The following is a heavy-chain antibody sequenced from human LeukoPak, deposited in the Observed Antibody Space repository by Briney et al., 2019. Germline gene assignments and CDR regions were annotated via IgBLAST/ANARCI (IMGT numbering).Heavy chain of an antibody. Sequence: PGGSLRLPCAASGFTFSSYSMNWVRQAPGKGLEWVSSISSSSSYIYYADSVKGRFTISRDNAKNSLYLQMNSLRAEDTAVYYCARDTFIYGGPYYYYYGMDVWGQGTTVTVSS. CDR3: ARDTFIYGGPYYYYYGMDV. V-gene: IGHV3-21*01. J-gene: IGHJ6*02. CDR1: GFTFSSYS. D-gene: IGHD4-23*01. CDR2: ISSSSSYI.